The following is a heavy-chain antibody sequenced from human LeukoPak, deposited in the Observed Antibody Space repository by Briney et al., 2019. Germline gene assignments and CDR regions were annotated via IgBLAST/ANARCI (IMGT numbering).Heavy chain of an antibody. Sequence: GRSLRLSCAASGFTFSSYAMHWVRQAPGKGLEWVAVISYDGSNKYYADSVKGRFTISRDNSKNTLYLQMNSLRAEDTAVYYCARDGPGIAVAGPYYYYYGMDVWGQGTTVTVSS. CDR2: ISYDGSNK. CDR1: GFTFSSYA. V-gene: IGHV3-30-3*01. J-gene: IGHJ6*02. D-gene: IGHD6-19*01. CDR3: ARDGPGIAVAGPYYYYYGMDV.